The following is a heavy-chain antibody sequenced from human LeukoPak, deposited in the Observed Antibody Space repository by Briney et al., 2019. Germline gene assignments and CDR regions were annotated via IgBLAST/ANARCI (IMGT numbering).Heavy chain of an antibody. Sequence: PSETLSLTCTVSGGSITSHYWSWIRQPAGKGLEWIGRIYSSGSTHYNPSLKSRVTMSIDTSRNQFSLNLSSVTAADTAVYYCGRLSPDGGGGTFFDYRGQGTLVTVSS. CDR1: GGSITSHY. J-gene: IGHJ4*02. CDR3: GRLSPDGGGGTFFDY. D-gene: IGHD3-16*01. V-gene: IGHV4-4*07. CDR2: IYSSGST.